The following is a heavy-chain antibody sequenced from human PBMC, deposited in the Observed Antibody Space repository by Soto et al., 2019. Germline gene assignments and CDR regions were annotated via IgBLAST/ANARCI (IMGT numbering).Heavy chain of an antibody. Sequence: SETLSLTCSVSGGSMRSYYWNWLRQPAGKGLEWIGRIYSRGDTNYNPSLKSRVTMSIDTSKNQFSLRLNSVAAADTAVYYCAREGGYSLYYFDYWGQGALVTVSS. CDR2: IYSRGDT. CDR1: GGSMRSYY. D-gene: IGHD3-22*01. J-gene: IGHJ4*02. V-gene: IGHV4-4*07. CDR3: AREGGYSLYYFDY.